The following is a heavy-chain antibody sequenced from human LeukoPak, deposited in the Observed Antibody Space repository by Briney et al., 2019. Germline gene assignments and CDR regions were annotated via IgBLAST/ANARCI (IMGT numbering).Heavy chain of an antibody. CDR2: MSYSGDT. J-gene: IGHJ4*02. CDR3: AVKVAATGYY. Sequence: SPSQTLSLTCTVSGGSISSGGYYWSWIRHHPGTGLEGIGYMSYSGDTYYNASLKSRITISLDTSKNQFSLKLSSVTAADTAVYYCAVKVAATGYYWGQGTLVTVSS. CDR1: GGSISSGGYY. D-gene: IGHD6-13*01. V-gene: IGHV4-31*03.